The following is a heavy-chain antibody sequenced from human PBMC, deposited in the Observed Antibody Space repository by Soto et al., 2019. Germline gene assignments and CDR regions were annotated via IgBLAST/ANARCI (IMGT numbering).Heavy chain of an antibody. CDR1: GFTVSSNY. CDR2: IYSGGST. Sequence: GGSLRLSCAASGFTVSSNYMSWVRQAPGKGLEWVSVIYSGGSTYYADSVKGRFTISRDNSKNTLYLQMNSLRAEDTAVYYCAREIYDFWSGYYSNWFDPWGQGTLVTVS. V-gene: IGHV3-66*01. J-gene: IGHJ5*02. D-gene: IGHD3-3*01. CDR3: AREIYDFWSGYYSNWFDP.